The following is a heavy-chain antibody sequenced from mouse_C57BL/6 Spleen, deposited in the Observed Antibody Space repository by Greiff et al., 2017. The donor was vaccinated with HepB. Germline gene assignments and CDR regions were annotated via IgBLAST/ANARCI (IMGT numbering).Heavy chain of an antibody. CDR2: INPNNGGT. J-gene: IGHJ2*01. D-gene: IGHD1-1*01. CDR3: SILLLRSY. Sequence: EVQLQQSGPELVKPGASVKMSCKASGYTFTDYNMHWVKQSPGKSLEWIGYINPNNGGTSYNQKFKGKATLTGNKSSSTAYMELRSLTSEDSAVYYCSILLLRSYWGQGTTLTVSS. V-gene: IGHV1-22*01. CDR1: GYTFTDYN.